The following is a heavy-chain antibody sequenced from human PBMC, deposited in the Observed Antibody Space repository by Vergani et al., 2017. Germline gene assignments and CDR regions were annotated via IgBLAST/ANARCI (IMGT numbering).Heavy chain of an antibody. CDR3: ARVGLGDILTGECDY. CDR1: GFTFSSYE. CDR2: ISSSGSTI. J-gene: IGHJ4*02. D-gene: IGHD3-9*01. Sequence: EVQLVESGGGLVQTGGSLRLSCAASGFTFSSYEMNWVRQAPGKGLEWVSYISSSGSTIYYADSVKGRFTISRDNAKNSLYLQMNSLRAEDTAVYYCARVGLGDILTGECDYWGQGTLVTVSS. V-gene: IGHV3-48*03.